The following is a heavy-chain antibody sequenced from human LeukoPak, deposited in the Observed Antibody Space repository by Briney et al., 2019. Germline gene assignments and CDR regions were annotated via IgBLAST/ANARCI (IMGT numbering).Heavy chain of an antibody. CDR2: IWYDGSNK. Sequence: PGGSLRLSCAASGFTFSSYGMHWVRQAPGKGLEWVAVIWYDGSNKYYADSVKGRFTISRDNSKNTLHLQMNSLRAEDTAVYYCARSWGGYYGSGSYLGTPYYYYGMDVWGQGTTVTVSS. D-gene: IGHD3-10*01. J-gene: IGHJ6*02. CDR1: GFTFSSYG. V-gene: IGHV3-33*08. CDR3: ARSWGGYYGSGSYLGTPYYYYGMDV.